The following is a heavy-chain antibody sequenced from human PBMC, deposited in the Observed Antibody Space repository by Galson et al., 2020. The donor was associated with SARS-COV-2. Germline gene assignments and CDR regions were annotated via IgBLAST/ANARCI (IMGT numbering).Heavy chain of an antibody. CDR3: ARQSSGWYVGLDY. Sequence: SETLSLTCTVSGGSISSSSGYYWGWIRQPPGEGLEWIGTIYYSGDTYYNSSLKSRVTISLDKSKNQFSLRLSSVTAADTAVYYCARQSSGWYVGLDYWGQGTLVTVSP. CDR1: GGSISSSSGYY. CDR2: IYYSGDT. V-gene: IGHV4-39*01. J-gene: IGHJ4*02. D-gene: IGHD6-19*01.